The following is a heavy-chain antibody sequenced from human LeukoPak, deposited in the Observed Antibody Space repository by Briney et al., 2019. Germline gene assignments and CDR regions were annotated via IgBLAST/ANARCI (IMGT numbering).Heavy chain of an antibody. CDR1: GFTFSSYE. CDR2: ISSSGSTI. CDR3: MDLGHSD. V-gene: IGHV3-48*03. Sequence: GGSLRLSCAASGFTFSSYEMNWVRQAPGKGLEWVSYISSSGSTIYYADSVKGRFIISRDNAKNSLHLQMSSLRVEDTAVYYCMDLGHSDWGQGTLVTVSS. J-gene: IGHJ4*02. D-gene: IGHD5-12*01.